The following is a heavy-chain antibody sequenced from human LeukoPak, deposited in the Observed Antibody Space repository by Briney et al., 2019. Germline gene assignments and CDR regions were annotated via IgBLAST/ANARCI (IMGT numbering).Heavy chain of an antibody. Sequence: MTSETLSLTCTVSGGPISSYYWSWIRQPPGKALEWIGYIYYSGSTNYNPSLKSRVTISVDTSKNQFSLKLSSVTAADTAVYYCARWGIAAAGYYYYMDVWGKGTTVTVSS. J-gene: IGHJ6*03. CDR1: GGPISSYY. V-gene: IGHV4-59*01. D-gene: IGHD6-13*01. CDR2: IYYSGST. CDR3: ARWGIAAAGYYYYMDV.